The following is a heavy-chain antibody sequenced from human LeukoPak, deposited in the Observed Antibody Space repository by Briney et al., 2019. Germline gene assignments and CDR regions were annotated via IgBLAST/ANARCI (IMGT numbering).Heavy chain of an antibody. CDR1: GFTVSSNY. V-gene: IGHV3-66*01. CDR3: ASRHIAAAGTLFPEDY. J-gene: IGHJ4*02. CDR2: IYSGGST. Sequence: GGSLRLPCAASGFTVSSNYMSWVRQAPGKGLEWVSVIYSGGSTYYADSVKGRFTISRDNSKNTLYLQMNSLRAEDTAVYYCASRHIAAAGTLFPEDYWGQGTLVTVSS. D-gene: IGHD6-13*01.